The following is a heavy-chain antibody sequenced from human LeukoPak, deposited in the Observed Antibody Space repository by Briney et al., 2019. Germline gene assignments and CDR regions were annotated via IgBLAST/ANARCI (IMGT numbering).Heavy chain of an antibody. V-gene: IGHV3-30-3*01. J-gene: IGHJ3*01. CDR2: ISFDGNDN. Sequence: GGSLRLSCAASGFTFSSYAMHWVRQAPGKGLEWVAVISFDGNDNYYADSVKGRFTISRDNSKSDLFLQMNSLRTEDTALYYCAKARLPTNNWYSDSFDSWGQGTLVTVS. D-gene: IGHD1-7*01. CDR1: GFTFSSYA. CDR3: AKARLPTNNWYSDSFDS.